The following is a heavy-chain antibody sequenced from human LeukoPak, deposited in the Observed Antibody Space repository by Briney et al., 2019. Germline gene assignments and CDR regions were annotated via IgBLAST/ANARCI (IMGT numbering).Heavy chain of an antibody. D-gene: IGHD1-26*01. CDR1: GLIFSHYG. CDR3: TVWSGSSYLEYLQH. V-gene: IGHV3-30*02. Sequence: PGGSLRLSCAASGLIFSHYGMHWVRQSPGKGLDWVALIRYDGSKKYYADSVKGRFTISRDNAKDTLYLQMDSLRVEDTAVYYCTVWSGSSYLEYLQHWGQGTPVSVSA. CDR2: IRYDGSKK. J-gene: IGHJ1*01.